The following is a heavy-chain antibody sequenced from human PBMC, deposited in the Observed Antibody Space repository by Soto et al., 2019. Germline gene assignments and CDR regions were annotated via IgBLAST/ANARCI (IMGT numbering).Heavy chain of an antibody. J-gene: IGHJ4*02. Sequence: SETLSLTCTVSGGSVSSGSYYWSWIRQPPGKGLEWIGYIYYSGSTNYNPSLKSRVTISVDTSKNQFSLKLSSVTAADTAVYYCARDHYYGSGSYLYWGQGALVTVSS. V-gene: IGHV4-61*01. CDR1: GGSVSSGSYY. CDR2: IYYSGST. CDR3: ARDHYYGSGSYLY. D-gene: IGHD3-10*01.